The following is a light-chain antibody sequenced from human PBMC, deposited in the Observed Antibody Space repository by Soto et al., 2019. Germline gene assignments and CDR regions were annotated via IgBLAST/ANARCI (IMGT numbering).Light chain of an antibody. CDR2: KAS. CDR3: QQYDNYSPLT. Sequence: DIQMTQSPSTLSASVGDRVTITCRASQSISSWLAWYQQKPGKAPKLLIYKASNLESGVPSRFSGSGSGTEFTLTISSLQPDDFATYYCQQYDNYSPLTFGGGTKVEIK. J-gene: IGKJ4*01. CDR1: QSISSW. V-gene: IGKV1-5*03.